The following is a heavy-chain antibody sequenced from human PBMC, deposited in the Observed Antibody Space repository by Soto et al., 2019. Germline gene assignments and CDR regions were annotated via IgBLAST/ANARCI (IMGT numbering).Heavy chain of an antibody. Sequence: QLQLQESGPGLVKPSETLPLTCTVSGCSISSSPYWGWIRPPPGKGLEWIASIYYGGSTYYNPSLKSRLTISIDTSKNQFSLKLSSVTAADTAVYYCARRPSETYPNWYFDLWGRGTLVTVSA. CDR1: GCSISSSPY. CDR3: ARRPSETYPNWYFDL. J-gene: IGHJ2*01. V-gene: IGHV4-39*01. CDR2: IYYGGST.